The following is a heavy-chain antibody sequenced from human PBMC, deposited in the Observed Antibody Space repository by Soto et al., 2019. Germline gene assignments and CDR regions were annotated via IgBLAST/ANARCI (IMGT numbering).Heavy chain of an antibody. CDR1: GFTFSSYA. CDR2: ISSSSSYI. D-gene: IGHD2-15*01. J-gene: IGHJ5*02. CDR3: ARDAVVAATACDP. V-gene: IGHV3-21*01. Sequence: PGGSLRLSCAASGFTFSSYAMSWVRQAPGKGLEWVSSISSSSSYIYYADSVKGRFTISRDNAKNSLYLQMNSLRAEDTAVYYCARDAVVAATACDPWGQGTLVTVSS.